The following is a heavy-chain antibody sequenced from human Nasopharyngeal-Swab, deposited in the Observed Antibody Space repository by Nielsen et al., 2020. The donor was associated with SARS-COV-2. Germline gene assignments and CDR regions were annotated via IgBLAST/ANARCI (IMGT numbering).Heavy chain of an antibody. V-gene: IGHV3-30*03. CDR2: ISHDGRGN. CDR3: ARDRGNSEPIDH. J-gene: IGHJ4*02. D-gene: IGHD1-14*01. Sequence: GESLKISCAASGFTFSSFGMHWVRQAPGKGLEWVAVISHDGRGNVYADSVKGRFTISRDNSKNTLYLEMNSLTAEDTALYICARDRGNSEPIDHWGQGTLVTVAS. CDR1: GFTFSSFG.